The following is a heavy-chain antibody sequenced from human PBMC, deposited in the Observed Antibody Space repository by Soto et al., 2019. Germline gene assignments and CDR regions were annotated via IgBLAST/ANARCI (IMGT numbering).Heavy chain of an antibody. CDR3: ARGGYSSNYYYYYGMDV. D-gene: IGHD5-18*01. Sequence: SETLSLTCAVSGGSISSGGYSWSWIRQPPGKGLEWIGYIFHSGSTYYNPSLKSRVTITVDRSKNQFSLKLSSVTAADTAVYYCARGGYSSNYYYYYGMDVWGQGTTVTVSS. CDR2: IFHSGST. J-gene: IGHJ6*02. V-gene: IGHV4-30-2*01. CDR1: GGSISSGGYS.